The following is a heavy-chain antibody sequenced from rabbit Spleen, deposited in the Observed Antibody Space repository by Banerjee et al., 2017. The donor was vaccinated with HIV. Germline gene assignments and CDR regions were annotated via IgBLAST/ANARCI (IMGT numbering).Heavy chain of an antibody. D-gene: IGHD8-1*01. Sequence: QSLEESGGDLVKPGASLTLTCTASGFSFTYIDYLCWVRQPPGKGPEWIACVSAGASFTTYNATWAKGRFAISKTSSTPVTLQMTSRTAADTATYFCARDSGTSFSSYGMDLWGPGTLVTVS. CDR1: GFSFTYIDY. CDR2: VSAGASFTT. CDR3: ARDSGTSFSSYGMDL. V-gene: IGHV1S40*01. J-gene: IGHJ6*01.